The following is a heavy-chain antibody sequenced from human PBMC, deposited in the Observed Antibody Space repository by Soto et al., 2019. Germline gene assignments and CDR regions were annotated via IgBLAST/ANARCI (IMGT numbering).Heavy chain of an antibody. CDR3: ASPYYDILTALPHDAFDI. Sequence: ASVKVSCKASGYTFTSYYMHWVRQAPGQALEWMGWITPFNGNTNYAQKFQDRVTITRDRSMSTAYMELSSLRSEDTAMYYCASPYYDILTALPHDAFDIWGQGTMVTVSS. CDR1: GYTFTSYY. D-gene: IGHD3-9*01. V-gene: IGHV1-45*02. CDR2: ITPFNGNT. J-gene: IGHJ3*02.